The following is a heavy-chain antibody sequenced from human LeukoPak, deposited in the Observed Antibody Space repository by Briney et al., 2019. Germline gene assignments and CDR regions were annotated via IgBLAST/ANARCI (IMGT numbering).Heavy chain of an antibody. CDR2: ISAYNGNT. V-gene: IGHV1-18*01. D-gene: IGHD2-2*01. Sequence: ASVKVSCKASGYTFTSYGISWVRQAPGQGLEWMGWISAYNGNTNYAQKLQGRVTMTTDTSTSTAYMELRSLRSDDTAVYYCARSPEGIVVVPAAMGWSGYYTYWGQGTLVTVSS. CDR1: GYTFTSYG. J-gene: IGHJ4*02. CDR3: ARSPEGIVVVPAAMGWSGYYTY.